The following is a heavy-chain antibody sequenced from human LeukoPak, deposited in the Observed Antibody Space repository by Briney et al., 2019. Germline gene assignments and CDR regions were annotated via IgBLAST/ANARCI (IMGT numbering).Heavy chain of an antibody. CDR2: FDPEDGET. V-gene: IGHV1-24*01. D-gene: IGHD6-19*01. Sequence: GASVKVSCKVSGYTLTELSMHWVRQAPGNGLEWLGGFDPEDGETIYAQKLQGRVTMTEDTATDTAYMELSSLRSDDTAVDYCATGGRQWRRYFDYWGQGTLVTVSS. CDR3: ATGGRQWRRYFDY. J-gene: IGHJ4*02. CDR1: GYTLTELS.